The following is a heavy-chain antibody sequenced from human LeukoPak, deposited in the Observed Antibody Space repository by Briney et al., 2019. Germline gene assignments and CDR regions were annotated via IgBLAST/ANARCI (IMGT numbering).Heavy chain of an antibody. CDR3: ARDGELEVFDY. J-gene: IGHJ4*02. Sequence: GGSLRLSCAASGFTFSSYAMHWVRQAPGKGLEWVAVISYDGSNKYYADSVKGRFTISRDNSKNTLYLQMNSLRAEDTAVYYCARDGELEVFDYWGQGTLVTVSS. CDR2: ISYDGSNK. CDR1: GFTFSSYA. V-gene: IGHV3-30*04. D-gene: IGHD1-1*01.